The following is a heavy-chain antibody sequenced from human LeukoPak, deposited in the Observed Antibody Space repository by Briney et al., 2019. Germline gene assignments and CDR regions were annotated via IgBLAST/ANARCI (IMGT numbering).Heavy chain of an antibody. Sequence: GRSLRLSCAASGFTFSSYGMNWVRQAPGKGLEWVSYISSRGSTIYYADSVKGRFTISRDNAKNSLYLQMNSLRAEDTAVYYCAELGITMIGGVWGKGTTVTISS. CDR2: ISSRGSTI. CDR1: GFTFSSYG. J-gene: IGHJ6*04. V-gene: IGHV3-48*04. CDR3: AELGITMIGGV. D-gene: IGHD3-10*02.